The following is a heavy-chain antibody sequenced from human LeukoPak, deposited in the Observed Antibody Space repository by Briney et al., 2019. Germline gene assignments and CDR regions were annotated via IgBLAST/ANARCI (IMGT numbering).Heavy chain of an antibody. Sequence: SEILSLTCSVSGGSISSSSYYWGWIRQPPGKGLEWIVSIYYSGRNYYNPSLKSRVTISVDTSKNQFSLKLSSVTAADTAVYYCARRHSSGWSAYFDYWGQGTLVTVSS. CDR2: IYYSGRN. CDR3: ARRHSSGWSAYFDY. D-gene: IGHD6-19*01. V-gene: IGHV4-39*01. CDR1: GGSISSSSYY. J-gene: IGHJ4*02.